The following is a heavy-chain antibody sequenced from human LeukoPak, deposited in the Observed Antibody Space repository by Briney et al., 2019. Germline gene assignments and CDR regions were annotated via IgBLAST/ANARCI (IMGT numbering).Heavy chain of an antibody. Sequence: PSQTLSLTCAVSGGSISSGGYSWSWIRQPPGKGLEWIGYIYHSGSTYYNPSLKSRVTISVDRSKNQFSLKLSSVTAADTAVYYCARETFGSSLPGVSVDVWGQGTTVTVSS. CDR1: GGSISSGGYS. J-gene: IGHJ6*02. D-gene: IGHD6-13*01. CDR2: IYHSGST. V-gene: IGHV4-30-2*01. CDR3: ARETFGSSLPGVSVDV.